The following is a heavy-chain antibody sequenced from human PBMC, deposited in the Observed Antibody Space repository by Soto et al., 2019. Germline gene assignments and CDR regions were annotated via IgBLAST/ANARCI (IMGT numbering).Heavy chain of an antibody. J-gene: IGHJ4*02. CDR1: GYTFTSYA. CDR2: INAGNGNT. V-gene: IGHV1-3*01. Sequence: QVQLVQSGAEVKKPGASVKVSCKASGYTFTSYAMHWVRQAPGQRLEWMGWINAGNGNTKYSQKFQGRVTITRDTSANTAYMELSSLRSEDTAVYYCARDGGYGRGGVDYWGQGTLVTVSS. CDR3: ARDGGYGRGGVDY. D-gene: IGHD5-12*01.